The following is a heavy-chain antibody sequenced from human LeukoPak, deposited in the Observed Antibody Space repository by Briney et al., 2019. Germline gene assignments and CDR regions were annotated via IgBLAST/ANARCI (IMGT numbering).Heavy chain of an antibody. D-gene: IGHD6-13*01. J-gene: IGHJ3*02. CDR3: ARSRAAAGSNDAFDI. CDR2: ISSSSSYI. V-gene: IGHV3-21*01. Sequence: GESLKISCAASGFTFSSYSMNWVRQAPGKGLEWVSSISSSSSYIYYADSVKGRFTISRDNAKNSLYLQMNSLRAEDTAVYYCARSRAAAGSNDAFDIWGQGTMVTVSS. CDR1: GFTFSSYS.